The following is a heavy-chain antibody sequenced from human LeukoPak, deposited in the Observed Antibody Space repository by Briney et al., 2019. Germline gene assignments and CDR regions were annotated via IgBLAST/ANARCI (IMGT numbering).Heavy chain of an antibody. CDR3: ARYDPIGYFMRGMDV. CDR1: GGSISGYY. CDR2: IYYTGATT. V-gene: IGHV4-59*08. D-gene: IGHD2-15*01. Sequence: PSETLSLTCVVSGGSISGYYWSWIRQPPGKGLEWIGYIYYTGATTIYNPSLQSRVTILVDTSKNQFSLDLNSVTAADTAVYYCARYDPIGYFMRGMDVWGQGTTVTVSS. J-gene: IGHJ6*02.